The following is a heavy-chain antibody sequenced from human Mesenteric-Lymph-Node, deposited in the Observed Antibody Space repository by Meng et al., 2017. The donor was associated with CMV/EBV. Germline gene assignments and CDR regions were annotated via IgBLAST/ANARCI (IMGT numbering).Heavy chain of an antibody. CDR1: GFTFNSFW. V-gene: IGHV3-23*03. Sequence: GESLKISCAASGFTFNSFWMHWVRQAPGKGLVWVSVIYSGGSSTHYADSVKGRFTISRDNSKDTLYLQLNSLRAEDTAVYYCARCHPVQWLVSDYWGQGTLVTVSS. CDR3: ARCHPVQWLVSDY. J-gene: IGHJ4*01. D-gene: IGHD6-19*01. CDR2: IYSGGSST.